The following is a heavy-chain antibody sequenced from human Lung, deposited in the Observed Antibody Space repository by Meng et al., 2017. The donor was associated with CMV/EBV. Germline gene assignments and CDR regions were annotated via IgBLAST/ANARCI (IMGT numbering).Heavy chain of an antibody. Sequence: SXTLSLXCSVSAGSISSYGSFWGWIRQPPGKGLEWIGMIYYSGGTHYNPSLKSRVIVSVDTSKKNFSLKLSSVTASDTAVYYCVRYYDRSGHHYFDYWCQGSLVTVSS. D-gene: IGHD3-22*01. CDR3: VRYYDRSGHHYFDY. V-gene: IGHV4-39*02. CDR2: IYYSGGT. CDR1: AGSISSYGSF. J-gene: IGHJ4*02.